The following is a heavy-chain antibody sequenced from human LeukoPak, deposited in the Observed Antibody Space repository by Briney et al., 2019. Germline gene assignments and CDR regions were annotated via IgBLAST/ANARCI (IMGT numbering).Heavy chain of an antibody. D-gene: IGHD1-26*01. V-gene: IGHV3-21*01. Sequence: GGSLRLSCAASGFTLSSYSMNWLRQAPGKGLEWVLSISSSSSYIYYADSVKGRFTISRDNAKNSLYLQMNSLRAEDTAVYYCARDMETYSGSYWGQGTLVTVSS. CDR1: GFTLSSYS. CDR2: ISSSSSYI. J-gene: IGHJ4*02. CDR3: ARDMETYSGSY.